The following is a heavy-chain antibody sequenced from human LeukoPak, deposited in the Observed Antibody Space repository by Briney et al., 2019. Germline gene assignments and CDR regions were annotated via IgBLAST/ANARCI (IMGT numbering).Heavy chain of an antibody. CDR1: GYTFTGYY. CDR2: INPTDGAT. V-gene: IGHV1-46*01. D-gene: IGHD2-21*01. J-gene: IGHJ6*03. Sequence: ASVKVSCKASGYTFTGYYMHWVRQAPGQGLEWMGMINPTDGATTYAQRFQGRVTMTRDMSTTTVNMDLRSLRFEDTAVYFCAIEQRGGLSANLWGLFASYYTYYYMDVWGRGTTVTVSS. CDR3: AIEQRGGLSANLWGLFASYYTYYYMDV.